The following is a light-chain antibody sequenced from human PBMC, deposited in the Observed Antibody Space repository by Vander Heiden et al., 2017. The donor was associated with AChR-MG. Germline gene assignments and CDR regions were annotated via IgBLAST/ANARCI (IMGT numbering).Light chain of an antibody. J-gene: IGKJ1*01. V-gene: IGKV1-39*01. CDR2: GAS. Sequence: DIQMTQSPSSLSAVVGDRVTITCRASQSIGSSLKWYHQKPGKAPKLLIYGASSLQSGVPLRFSGSGSGTDFIFTISRRQPEDFATYYCQEGASTSWTFGQGTKVEIK. CDR3: QEGASTSWT. CDR1: QSIGSS.